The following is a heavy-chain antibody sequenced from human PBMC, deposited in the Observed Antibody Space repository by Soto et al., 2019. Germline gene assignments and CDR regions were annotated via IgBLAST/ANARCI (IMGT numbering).Heavy chain of an antibody. CDR3: ARRYGWLYFDY. V-gene: IGHV4-39*01. D-gene: IGHD6-19*01. CDR2: IFYSGSI. J-gene: IGHJ4*02. Sequence: SETLCLTNPVSGDQISNRGYFRSWIRQPPGKGLEWIGTIFYSGSICYNPSLKSRVTISVDTSKNQFSLRLISVTAADTALYYCARRYGWLYFDYWGQGSLVTVSS. CDR1: GDQISNRGYF.